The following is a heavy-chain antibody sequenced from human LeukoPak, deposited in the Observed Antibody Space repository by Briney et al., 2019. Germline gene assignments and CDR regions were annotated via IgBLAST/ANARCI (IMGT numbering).Heavy chain of an antibody. D-gene: IGHD4-17*01. J-gene: IGHJ4*02. CDR3: ARDRVGTTVTTSVY. Sequence: ASVKVSCKASGYTFTSYGISWVRQAPGQGLEWMGWISAYNGNTNYAQKLHGRVTMTTDTSTSTAYMELRSLRSDDTAVYYCARDRVGTTVTTSVYWGQGTLVTVSS. CDR1: GYTFTSYG. V-gene: IGHV1-18*01. CDR2: ISAYNGNT.